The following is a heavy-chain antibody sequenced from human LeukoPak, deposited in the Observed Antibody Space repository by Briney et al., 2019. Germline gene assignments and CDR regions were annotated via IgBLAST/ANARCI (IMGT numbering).Heavy chain of an antibody. D-gene: IGHD6-19*01. J-gene: IGHJ4*02. Sequence: SETLSLTCTVSGGSISSYYWSWIRQPPGKGLEWIGYIYYSGSTNYNPSLKSRVTISVDTSKNQFSLKLSSVTAADTAVYYCARQDIAVAGRSFDYWGQGTLVTVS. V-gene: IGHV4-59*08. CDR1: GGSISSYY. CDR2: IYYSGST. CDR3: ARQDIAVAGRSFDY.